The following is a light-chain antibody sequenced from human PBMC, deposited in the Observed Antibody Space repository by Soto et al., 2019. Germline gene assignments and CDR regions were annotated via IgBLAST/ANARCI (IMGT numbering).Light chain of an antibody. J-gene: IGLJ1*01. CDR1: SSDVGKYDY. Sequence: QSALTQPPSASGSPGQSVTISCTGTSSDVGKYDYVSWYQQHPGKAPKLMIYEVNKRPSGVPDRFSGSKSGNTASLTVSGLQAEDEADYYCSSYAGSSNVFGTGTKVNVL. CDR2: EVN. CDR3: SSYAGSSNV. V-gene: IGLV2-8*01.